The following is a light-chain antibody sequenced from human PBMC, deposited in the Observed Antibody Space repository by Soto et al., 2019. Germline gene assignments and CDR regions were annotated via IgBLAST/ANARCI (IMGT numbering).Light chain of an antibody. CDR2: GAS. Sequence: EIVMTQSPATLSVSPGERATLSCRASQSIGNNLGWYQQKPGQAPRLLIYGASTRATGIPARFSGSGSGTEFTLTITSLHSQDSAAYYCPQSNTWSLISFGQGTRLEIK. J-gene: IGKJ5*01. V-gene: IGKV3-15*01. CDR1: QSIGNN. CDR3: PQSNTWSLIS.